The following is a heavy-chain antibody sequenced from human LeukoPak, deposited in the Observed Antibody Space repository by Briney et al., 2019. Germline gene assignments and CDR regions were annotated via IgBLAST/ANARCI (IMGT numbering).Heavy chain of an antibody. Sequence: SETLSLTCTVSGDSVSNSLYYWSWIRQPPGKGLEWIGEINHSGSTNYNPSLKSRVTISVDTSKKQFSLKLSSVTAADTAVYYCVTYYFDSSGPKKNYWGQGTLVTVSS. CDR3: VTYYFDSSGPKKNY. J-gene: IGHJ4*02. V-gene: IGHV4-39*07. CDR1: GDSVSNSLYY. D-gene: IGHD3-22*01. CDR2: INHSGST.